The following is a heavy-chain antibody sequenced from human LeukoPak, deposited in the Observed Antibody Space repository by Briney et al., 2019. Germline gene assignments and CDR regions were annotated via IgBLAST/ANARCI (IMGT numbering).Heavy chain of an antibody. Sequence: GGSLRLSCAASGFTFSSYTMNWVRQAPGKGLEWVSYISSSSSTIYYADSVKGRFTISRDNAKNSLYLQMNSLRAEDTAVYYCARGLAYCGGDCYRAFDIWGQGTMVTVSS. CDR1: GFTFSSYT. V-gene: IGHV3-48*01. J-gene: IGHJ3*02. CDR3: ARGLAYCGGDCYRAFDI. CDR2: ISSSSSTI. D-gene: IGHD2-21*02.